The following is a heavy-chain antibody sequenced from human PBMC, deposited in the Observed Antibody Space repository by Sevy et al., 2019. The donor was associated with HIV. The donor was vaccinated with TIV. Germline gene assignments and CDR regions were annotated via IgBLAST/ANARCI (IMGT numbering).Heavy chain of an antibody. CDR1: GLTFSDYS. V-gene: IGHV3-11*01. CDR2: ISNSGNTV. D-gene: IGHD2-2*01. CDR3: ARDNYCISGDGCYGYGLDV. Sequence: GGSLRLSCSASGLTFSDYSMTWIRQAPGKGLECISCISNSGNTVYYADSVKGRFTVSRDNAKKSLYLQLNSLRDEDTAVYYCARDNYCISGDGCYGYGLDVWGQGTTVTVSS. J-gene: IGHJ6*02.